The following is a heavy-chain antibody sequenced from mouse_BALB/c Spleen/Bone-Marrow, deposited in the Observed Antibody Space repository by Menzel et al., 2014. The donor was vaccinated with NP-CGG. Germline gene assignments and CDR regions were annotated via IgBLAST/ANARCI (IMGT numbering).Heavy chain of an antibody. CDR3: ARGDGYCVYAMDY. Sequence: DVKLQESGPELVKPGASVKISCKTSGYTFTEYTMHWVKQSHGKSLEWIGSINPNNGGTNYNQKFKGKATLTVDKSSSTAYMEFRSLTSEDSAVYYCARGDGYCVYAMDYWGQGTSVTVSS. CDR1: GYTFTEYT. CDR2: INPNNGGT. V-gene: IGHV1-18*01. J-gene: IGHJ4*01. D-gene: IGHD2-3*01.